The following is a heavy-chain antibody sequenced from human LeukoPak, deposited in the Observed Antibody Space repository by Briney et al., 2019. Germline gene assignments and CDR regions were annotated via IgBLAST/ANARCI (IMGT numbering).Heavy chain of an antibody. CDR3: ARDGSGCSSTSCFDAFDI. Sequence: GASVKVSCKASGGTFSSYAISWVRQAPGQGVEWMGGIIPIFGTANYAQKFQGRVTITADESTSTAYMELSSLRSEDTAVYYCARDGSGCSSTSCFDAFDIWGQGTMVTVSS. CDR2: IIPIFGTA. CDR1: GGTFSSYA. V-gene: IGHV1-69*13. D-gene: IGHD2-2*01. J-gene: IGHJ3*02.